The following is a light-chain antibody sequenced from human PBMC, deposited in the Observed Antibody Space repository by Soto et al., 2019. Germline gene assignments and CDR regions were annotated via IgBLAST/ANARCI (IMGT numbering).Light chain of an antibody. CDR3: MQALQTPFT. CDR2: LGS. J-gene: IGKJ5*01. V-gene: IGKV2-28*01. Sequence: DIVMTQSPLSLPVTPGEPASISCRSSQSLLHSNGYNYLDWYLQKPGQSPQLLIYLGSNRASGVPDRFRCSGSGPDFTLKISRVEAEDVGVYYCMQALQTPFTFGQGTRLEIK. CDR1: QSLLHSNGYNY.